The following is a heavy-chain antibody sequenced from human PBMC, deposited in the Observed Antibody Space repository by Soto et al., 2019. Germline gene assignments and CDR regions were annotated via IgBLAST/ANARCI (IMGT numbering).Heavy chain of an antibody. Sequence: QVQLVQSGAEVKPRGSSVKVSCKVSGGTFRNTAFIWVWQAPGQGLEWMGGIIPIFGARKYAQKFQGRPMISASASAIKAYRELNTLTSEDTGGYDCATPAEPLDTSMLKGLAHWGQETLDTFSP. J-gene: IGHJ4*02. CDR1: GGTFRNTA. CDR2: IIPIFGAR. V-gene: IGHV1-69*01. CDR3: ATPAEPLDTSMLKGLAH. D-gene: IGHD5-18*01.